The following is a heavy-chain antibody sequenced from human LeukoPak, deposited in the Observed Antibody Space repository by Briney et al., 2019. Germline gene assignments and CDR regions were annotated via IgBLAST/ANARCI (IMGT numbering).Heavy chain of an antibody. CDR1: GFTFSYFW. D-gene: IGHD3-10*01. CDR3: ARGNTMVRGRFFDY. V-gene: IGHV3-74*01. CDR2: INTDGSYS. Sequence: GGSLRLSCAASGFTFSYFWMHWFRQTPGKGLVWVSCINTDGSYSSYADSVKGRFTISRDNVRNTLYLQMNSLRAEDSAVYYCARGNTMVRGRFFDYWGQGTLVTVSS. J-gene: IGHJ4*02.